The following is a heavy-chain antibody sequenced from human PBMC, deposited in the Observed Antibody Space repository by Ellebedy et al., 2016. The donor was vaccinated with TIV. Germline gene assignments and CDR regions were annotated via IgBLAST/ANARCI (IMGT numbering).Heavy chain of an antibody. J-gene: IGHJ4*02. CDR3: VRDFTTVRGVMNPFDY. Sequence: SQTLSLTXXISGDSVSGNSVAWRWIRQSPSRGLEWLGRTYYRSKWYTYYAESVKSRISINADTSKNLLSLQLNSVTPEDTAVYYCVRDFTTVRGVMNPFDYWGQGTLVTVSS. CDR1: GDSVSGNSVA. V-gene: IGHV6-1*01. D-gene: IGHD3-10*01. CDR2: TYYRSKWYT.